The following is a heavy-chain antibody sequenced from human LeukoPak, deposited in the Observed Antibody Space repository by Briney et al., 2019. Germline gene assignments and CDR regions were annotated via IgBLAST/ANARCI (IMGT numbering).Heavy chain of an antibody. V-gene: IGHV4-34*01. J-gene: IGHJ4*02. Sequence: SDTLSLTCAVYGGSFSGYYWSWIRQPPGKGLEWIGEINHSESTNYNPSLKSRVTISVDTSKNQFSLKLSSVTAADTAVYYCARGLDSSGYYYVDYWGQGTLVTVSS. CDR2: INHSEST. CDR1: GGSFSGYY. CDR3: ARGLDSSGYYYVDY. D-gene: IGHD3-22*01.